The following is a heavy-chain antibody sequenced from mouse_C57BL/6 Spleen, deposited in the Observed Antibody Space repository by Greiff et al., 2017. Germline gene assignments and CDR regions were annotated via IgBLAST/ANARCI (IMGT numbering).Heavy chain of an antibody. CDR2: IDPEDGDT. J-gene: IGHJ3*01. CDR1: GFNIKDYY. Sequence: EVKLMESGAELVRPGASVKLSCTASGFNIKDYYMHWVKQRPEQGLEWIGRIDPEDGDTEYAPKFQGKATMTADTSSNTAYLQLSSLTSEDTAVYYCTTPTVVAKEFAYWGQGTLVTVSA. D-gene: IGHD1-1*01. V-gene: IGHV14-1*01. CDR3: TTPTVVAKEFAY.